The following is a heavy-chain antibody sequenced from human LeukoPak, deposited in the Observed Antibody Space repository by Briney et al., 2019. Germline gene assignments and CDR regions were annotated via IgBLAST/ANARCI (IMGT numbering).Heavy chain of an antibody. CDR3: ARDHISGHYFFDS. CDR1: GSTFSSHA. V-gene: IGHV3-23*01. Sequence: GGSLRLSCTASGSTFSSHAMTWVRQAPGKWLEWVSTLSGADGIRYFASSVKGRFTISRDNSKNTIYLQMNSLRADDTAVYYCARDHISGHYFFDSWGLGTLVTVSS. J-gene: IGHJ4*02. D-gene: IGHD3-3*02. CDR2: LSGADGIR.